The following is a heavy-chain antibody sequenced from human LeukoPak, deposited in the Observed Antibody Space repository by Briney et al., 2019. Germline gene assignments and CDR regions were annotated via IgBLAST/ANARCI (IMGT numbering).Heavy chain of an antibody. V-gene: IGHV3-7*05. CDR3: ARGYMTADY. CDR2: IKQGGSDK. CDR1: GFTFNNYR. D-gene: IGHD2-2*02. Sequence: GGSLRLSCVASGFTFNNYRMSWVRQAPGKGLEWVSSIKQGGSDKYYVDSVRGRFTISRDNAKNSLYLQMSSLRAGDTAVYYCARGYMTADYWGQGSLVTVSS. J-gene: IGHJ4*02.